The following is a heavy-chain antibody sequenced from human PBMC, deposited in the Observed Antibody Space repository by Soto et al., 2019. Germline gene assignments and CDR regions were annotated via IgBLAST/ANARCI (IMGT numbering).Heavy chain of an antibody. J-gene: IGHJ5*02. CDR1: GFIFSDSA. CDR3: YRRGPADTDDH. V-gene: IGHV3-73*01. Sequence: RGGSLRLSCSASGFIFSDSAIHWVRQASGQGLEWVGRIRSKANSYTTEYAASVQGRFTISRDDSKNTAYLQMDRLKNEDTALYYCYRRGPADTDDHWGQGSQVTGFS. D-gene: IGHD5-12*01. CDR2: IRSKANSYTT.